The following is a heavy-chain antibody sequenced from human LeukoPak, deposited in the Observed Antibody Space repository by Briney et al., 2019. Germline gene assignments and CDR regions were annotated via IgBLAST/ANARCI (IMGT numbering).Heavy chain of an antibody. J-gene: IGHJ4*02. D-gene: IGHD5-24*01. CDR1: GFTFSSYA. Sequence: PGGSLRLSCAASGFTFSSYAMSWVRQAPGKGLEWVGFIRSKPYRGTTEYAASVKGRFNISRDDSKSIAYLQMNSLKTEDTAVYYCTRGRDGYNYQLDYWGQGTLVTVSS. CDR2: IRSKPYRGTT. V-gene: IGHV3-49*04. CDR3: TRGRDGYNYQLDY.